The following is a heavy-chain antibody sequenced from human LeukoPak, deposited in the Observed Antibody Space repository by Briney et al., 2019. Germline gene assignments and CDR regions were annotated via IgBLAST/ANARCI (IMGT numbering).Heavy chain of an antibody. J-gene: IGHJ4*02. CDR2: INPSGDST. V-gene: IGHV1-46*01. CDR3: ARDTGTIFGVVARYYFDY. CDR1: GYTFTSYY. D-gene: IGHD3-3*01. Sequence: ASVKVSCKASGYTFTSYYMHWVRQAPGQGLEWMGIINPSGDSTGYAQKFQGRVTMTRDTSTTTVCMELSSLRSEDTAVYYCARDTGTIFGVVARYYFDYWGQGTLVTVSS.